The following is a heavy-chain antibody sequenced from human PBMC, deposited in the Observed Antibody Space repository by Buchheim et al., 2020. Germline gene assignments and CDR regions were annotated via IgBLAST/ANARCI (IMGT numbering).Heavy chain of an antibody. Sequence: QVQLVESGGGVVQPGRSLRLSCAASGFTFSSYGMHWVRQAPGKGLEWVAVISYDGSNKYYADSVKGRFPISRDNSKNTLYRQMNSLRAEDTAVYYCAKDHRSYRYYYYYYMDVWGKGTT. CDR1: GFTFSSYG. CDR3: AKDHRSYRYYYYYYMDV. V-gene: IGHV3-30*18. CDR2: ISYDGSNK. D-gene: IGHD1-26*01. J-gene: IGHJ6*03.